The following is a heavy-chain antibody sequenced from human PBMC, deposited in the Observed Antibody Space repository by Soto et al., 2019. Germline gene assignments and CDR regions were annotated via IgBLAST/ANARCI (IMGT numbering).Heavy chain of an antibody. D-gene: IGHD2-15*01. CDR1: GGTFSSYA. CDR3: ARNIVVVVAATSYYYYGMDV. V-gene: IGHV1-69*01. J-gene: IGHJ6*02. Sequence: QVQLVQSGAEVKKPGSSVKVSCKASGGTFSSYAISWVRQPPGQGLEWMGGIIPIFGTANYAQKFQGRVTITADESTSTAYMELSSLRSEDTAVYYCARNIVVVVAATSYYYYGMDVWGQGTTVTVSS. CDR2: IIPIFGTA.